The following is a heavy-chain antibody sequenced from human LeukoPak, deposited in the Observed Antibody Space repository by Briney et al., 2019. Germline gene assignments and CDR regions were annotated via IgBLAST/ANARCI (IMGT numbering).Heavy chain of an antibody. CDR3: VRGQTFDY. V-gene: IGHV3-74*01. CDR2: IKSDGTGI. Sequence: GGSLRLSCAASGFTFSDYWMYWVRQAPGKGLVWVSRIKSDGTGILYADFVEGRFTISRDNAKNALYLQMASLRDEDTAVYYCVRGQTFDYWGQGILVTVSS. CDR1: GFTFSDYW. J-gene: IGHJ4*02.